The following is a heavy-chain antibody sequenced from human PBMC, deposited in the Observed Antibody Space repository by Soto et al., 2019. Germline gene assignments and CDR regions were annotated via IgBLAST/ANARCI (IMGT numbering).Heavy chain of an antibody. V-gene: IGHV4-31*03. Sequence: SETLSLTCTVSGGSISSGGYYWSWIRQHPGKGLEWIGYIYYSGSTYYNPSLKSRVTISVDTSKNQFSLKLSSVTAADTAVYYCASWLGRGYYYYYMDVWGKGTTVTVSS. CDR1: GGSISSGGYY. CDR2: IYYSGST. J-gene: IGHJ6*03. CDR3: ASWLGRGYYYYYMDV. D-gene: IGHD3-10*01.